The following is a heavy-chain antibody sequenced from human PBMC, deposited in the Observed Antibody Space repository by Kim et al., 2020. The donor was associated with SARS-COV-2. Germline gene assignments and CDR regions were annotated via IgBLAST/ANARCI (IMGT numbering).Heavy chain of an antibody. J-gene: IGHJ3*01. V-gene: IGHV3-33*01. Sequence: VDSGNGRLTISRDNSKNMLYLEMNSLRAEDTGLYYCARGRGEDYRDAFDLWGQGTMVTVSS. CDR3: ARGRGEDYRDAFDL. D-gene: IGHD1-26*01.